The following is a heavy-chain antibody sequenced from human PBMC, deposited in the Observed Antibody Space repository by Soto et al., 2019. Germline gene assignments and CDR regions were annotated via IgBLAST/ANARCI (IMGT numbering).Heavy chain of an antibody. J-gene: IGHJ4*02. CDR2: ISPNGDST. Sequence: EVQLVESGGGLVQPGGSLRLSCAASGFTFSSYAMHWVRQAPGKGLEYVSAISPNGDSTYYANSVKGRFTISRDNSQSTLYLQMGSLRAEDLAVYSCARGQTWAHFDYWGQGTLVTVSS. CDR3: ARGQTWAHFDY. D-gene: IGHD1-26*01. V-gene: IGHV3-64*01. CDR1: GFTFSSYA.